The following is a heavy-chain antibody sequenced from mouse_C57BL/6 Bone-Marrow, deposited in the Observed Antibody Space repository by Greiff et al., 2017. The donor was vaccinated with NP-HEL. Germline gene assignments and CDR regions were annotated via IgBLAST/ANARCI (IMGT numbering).Heavy chain of an antibody. D-gene: IGHD1-1*01. CDR1: GYTFTSYW. J-gene: IGHJ2*01. CDR2: IYPSDSET. Sequence: QVHVKQPGAELVRPGSSVKLSCKASGYTFTSYWMDWVKQRPGQGLEWIGNIYPSDSETHYNQKFKDKATLTVDKSSSTAYMQLSSLTSEDSAVYCCAIITSVVADYWGQGTTLTVSS. V-gene: IGHV1-61*01. CDR3: AIITSVVADY.